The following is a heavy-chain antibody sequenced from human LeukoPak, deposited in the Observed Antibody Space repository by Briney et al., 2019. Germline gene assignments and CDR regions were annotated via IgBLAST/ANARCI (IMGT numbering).Heavy chain of an antibody. V-gene: IGHV5-51*01. D-gene: IGHD4-23*01. CDR3: ARRSYGGKDFDY. Sequence: GESLKISCKGSGYSFTSYWINWGRQMPGTGLGWMGIIYHGDSDNKYSPSFEGQVTISDDKSINTAYLQWSSLKASDTAMYYCARRSYGGKDFDYWGQGTLVTVSS. J-gene: IGHJ4*02. CDR2: IYHGDSDN. CDR1: GYSFTSYW.